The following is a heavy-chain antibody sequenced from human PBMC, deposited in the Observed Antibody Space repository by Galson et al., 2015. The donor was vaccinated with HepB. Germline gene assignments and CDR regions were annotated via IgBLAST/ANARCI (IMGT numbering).Heavy chain of an antibody. Sequence: SLRLSCAAPGFTFSNAWMSWVRQAPGKGLEWVGRIKSKTDGGTTDYAAPVKGRFTISRDDSKNTLYLQMNSLKTEDTAVYYCTTVYGLNTFAFDIWGQGTMVTVSS. V-gene: IGHV3-15*01. J-gene: IGHJ3*02. CDR3: TTVYGLNTFAFDI. D-gene: IGHD3-16*01. CDR1: GFTFSNAW. CDR2: IKSKTDGGTT.